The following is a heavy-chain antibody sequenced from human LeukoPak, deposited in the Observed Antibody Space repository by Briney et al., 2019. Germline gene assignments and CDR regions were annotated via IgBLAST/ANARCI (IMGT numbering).Heavy chain of an antibody. V-gene: IGHV3-11*01. Sequence: GGSLGLSCAASGFTFSDYYMSWIRQAPGKGLEWVSHISSSGNVVYYTDSVKGRFTISRDNAKNTLFLQMNSLRAEDAAVYYCARDPMGIAVAGTLDYWGQGALVTVSS. CDR2: ISSSGNVV. J-gene: IGHJ4*02. D-gene: IGHD6-19*01. CDR1: GFTFSDYY. CDR3: ARDPMGIAVAGTLDY.